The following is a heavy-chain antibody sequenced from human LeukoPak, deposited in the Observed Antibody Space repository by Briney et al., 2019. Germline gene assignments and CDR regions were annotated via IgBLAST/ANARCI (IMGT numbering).Heavy chain of an antibody. CDR2: ITGTGGST. J-gene: IGHJ3*01. CDR3: AKVRDTRDWYKDAFDV. CDR1: GFTFSSYL. D-gene: IGHD6-19*01. V-gene: IGHV3-23*01. Sequence: PGGSLRLSCAASGFTFSSYLMNWVRQAPGKGLEWVSAITGTGGSTYYVASVKGRFTVSRDNSRNTLYLQMSSLRAEDSAMYYCAKVRDTRDWYKDAFDVWGQGTRVTVSS.